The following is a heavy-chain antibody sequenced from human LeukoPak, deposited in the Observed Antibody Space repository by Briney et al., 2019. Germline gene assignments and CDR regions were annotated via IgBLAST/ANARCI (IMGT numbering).Heavy chain of an antibody. CDR1: GGSISSYY. CDR3: AGAYYAPWFDP. Sequence: SKTLSLTCTVSGGSISSYYWSWIRQPAGKGLEWIGGIYTSGSTNYNPSLKSRVTMSVDTSKNQFSLKLSSVTAADTAVYYCAGAYYAPWFDPWGQGTLVTVSS. J-gene: IGHJ5*02. CDR2: IYTSGST. D-gene: IGHD3-22*01. V-gene: IGHV4-4*07.